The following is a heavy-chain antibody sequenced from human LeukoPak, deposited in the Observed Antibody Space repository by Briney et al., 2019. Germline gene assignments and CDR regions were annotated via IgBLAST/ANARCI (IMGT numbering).Heavy chain of an antibody. D-gene: IGHD2-2*01. CDR1: GGTFDNYA. CDR3: ARGLFGGFAAAPFDH. J-gene: IGHJ4*02. CDR2: IIPMLGKT. V-gene: IGHV1-69*04. Sequence: ASVKVSCKASGGTFDNYAVNWVREAPGLGLEWMGRIIPMLGKTNSAQKFQDRVTFTADKSTGTAYMELTHLRPDDTAVYFCARGLFGGFAAAPFDHWGQGTLVTVSP.